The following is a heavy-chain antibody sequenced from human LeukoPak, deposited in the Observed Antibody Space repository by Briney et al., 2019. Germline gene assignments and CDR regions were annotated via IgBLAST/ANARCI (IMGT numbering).Heavy chain of an antibody. D-gene: IGHD1-26*01. CDR3: ARHPKKNGIVGATIYD. CDR2: IYFSGTT. V-gene: IGHV4-39*01. J-gene: IGHJ4*02. CDR1: GGSISSSSYY. Sequence: SETLSLTCIVSGGSISSSSYYWGWIRQPPGKGLEWIGSIYFSGTTYYSPSLKSRVTISVDTSKNHFSLKLSSVTAADTAVYYCARHPKKNGIVGATIYDWSQGTLVTVSS.